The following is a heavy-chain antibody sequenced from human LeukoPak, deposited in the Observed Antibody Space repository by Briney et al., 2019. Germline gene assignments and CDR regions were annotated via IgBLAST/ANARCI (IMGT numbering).Heavy chain of an antibody. D-gene: IGHD3-9*01. V-gene: IGHV1-2*02. CDR2: INPNSGGT. CDR3: ARDQSYDILTGHFDY. Sequence: ASVKVSCKASGYTFTGYYMHWVRQAPGQGLEWMGWINPNSGGTNYAQKCQGRVTMTRDTSISTAYMELSRLRSDDTAVYYCARDQSYDILTGHFDYWDQGTLVTVSS. CDR1: GYTFTGYY. J-gene: IGHJ4*02.